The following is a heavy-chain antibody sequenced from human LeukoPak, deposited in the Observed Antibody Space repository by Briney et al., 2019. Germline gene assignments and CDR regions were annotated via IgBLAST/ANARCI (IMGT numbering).Heavy chain of an antibody. V-gene: IGHV1-24*01. Sequence: ASVKVSCKVSGYTLTELSVHWVRQAPGKGLEWMGHFDPKDGDTIYAQRFQGRVTMTEDTSTHTAYMELSSLRSEDTAVYYCARKTRIQLENWFDPWGQGTLVTVSS. CDR1: GYTLTELS. CDR3: ARKTRIQLENWFDP. CDR2: FDPKDGDT. J-gene: IGHJ5*02. D-gene: IGHD5-18*01.